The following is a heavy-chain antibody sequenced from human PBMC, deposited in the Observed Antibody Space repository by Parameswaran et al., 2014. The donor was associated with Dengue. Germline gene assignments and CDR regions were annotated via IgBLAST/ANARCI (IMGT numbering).Heavy chain of an antibody. CDR2: INHSGST. D-gene: IGHD2-21*01. V-gene: IGHV4-34*01. J-gene: IGHJ4*02. CDR3: ARGRIVVVIAFDY. Sequence: RWIRQPQEGLEWIGEINHSGSTNYNPSLKSRVTISVDTSKNQFSLKLSSVTAADTAVYYCARGRIVVVIAFDYWGQGTLVTVSS.